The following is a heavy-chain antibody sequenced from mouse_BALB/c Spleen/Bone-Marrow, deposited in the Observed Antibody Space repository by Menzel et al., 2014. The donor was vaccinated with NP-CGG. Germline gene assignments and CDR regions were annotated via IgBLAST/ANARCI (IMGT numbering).Heavy chain of an antibody. CDR1: GYTFTSHY. Sequence: QVQLQQPGAELVKPGTSVTLSCKASGYTFTSHYMYWVKQRPGQGLKWIGEINPNNGGTNFNEKFKSKATLTVDKSSSTAYMQLSSLTSEDSAVYYCTRLSLLRGYFDYWGQGTTLTVSS. J-gene: IGHJ2*01. CDR3: TRLSLLRGYFDY. CDR2: INPNNGGT. D-gene: IGHD1-2*01. V-gene: IGHV1S81*02.